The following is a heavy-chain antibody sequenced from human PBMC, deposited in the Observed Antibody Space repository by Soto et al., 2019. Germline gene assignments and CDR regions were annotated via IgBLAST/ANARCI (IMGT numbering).Heavy chain of an antibody. CDR2: ISAYNGNT. CDR1: GYTFTNYA. Sequence: ASVKVSCKASGYTFTNYAISWVRQAPGQGLEWMGWISAYNGNTNYAQKLQGRVTMTTDTSTSSASMELRSPRSDDTAVYYCARAWFGDFVYYFDYWGQGTLVTVS. V-gene: IGHV1-18*01. CDR3: ARAWFGDFVYYFDY. D-gene: IGHD3-10*01. J-gene: IGHJ4*02.